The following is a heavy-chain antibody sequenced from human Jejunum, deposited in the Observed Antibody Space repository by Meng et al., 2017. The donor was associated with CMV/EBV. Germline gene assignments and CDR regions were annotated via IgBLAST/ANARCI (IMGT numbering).Heavy chain of an antibody. Sequence: VYGGSFSGDYWSWIRQTEGKGMEWSGEIKNSGYTNYNTARKSRVNISVDTSKRQFSLKLSSVTAADTAVYYCARELVPAVPFDFWGQGTRVTVSS. CDR2: IKNSGYT. J-gene: IGHJ4*02. CDR1: GGSFSGDY. D-gene: IGHD2-2*01. CDR3: ARELVPAVPFDF. V-gene: IGHV4-34*01.